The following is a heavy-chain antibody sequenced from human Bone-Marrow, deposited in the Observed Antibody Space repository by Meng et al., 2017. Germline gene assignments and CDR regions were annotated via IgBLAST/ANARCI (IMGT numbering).Heavy chain of an antibody. CDR3: AKSSWHSSGWPYTYYYYGMDV. D-gene: IGHD6-19*01. V-gene: IGHV3-9*01. Sequence: GGSLRLSCAASGFTFDDYAMHWVRQAPGKGLEWVSGISWNSGSIGYADSVKGRFTISRDNAKNSLYLQMNSLRAEDTAIYYCAKSSWHSSGWPYTYYYYGMDVWGQGTTVTVSS. J-gene: IGHJ6*02. CDR2: ISWNSGSI. CDR1: GFTFDDYA.